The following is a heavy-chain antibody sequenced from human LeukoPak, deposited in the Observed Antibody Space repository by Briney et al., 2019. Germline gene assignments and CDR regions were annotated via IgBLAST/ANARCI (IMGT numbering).Heavy chain of an antibody. Sequence: SETLSLTCTVSGGSISSYYWSWIRQHPGKGLEWIGYIYYSGSTYYNPSLKSRVTISVDTSKNQFSLKLSSVTAADTAVYYCARAATTQHAFDIWGQGTMVTVSS. V-gene: IGHV4-59*06. CDR2: IYYSGST. CDR3: ARAATTQHAFDI. D-gene: IGHD1-26*01. CDR1: GGSISSYY. J-gene: IGHJ3*02.